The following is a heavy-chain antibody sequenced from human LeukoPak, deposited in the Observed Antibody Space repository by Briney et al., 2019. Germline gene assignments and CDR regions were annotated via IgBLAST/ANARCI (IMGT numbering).Heavy chain of an antibody. V-gene: IGHV4-34*01. D-gene: IGHD5-24*01. CDR2: INHSGST. CDR3: ARSRDGYRKGYYFDY. J-gene: IGHJ4*02. Sequence: SETLSLTCAVYGVSFSGYYWSWIRQPPGKGLEWIGEINHSGSTNYNPSLKSRVTISLDTSNNQFSLKLSSVTAADTAVYYCARSRDGYRKGYYFDYWGQGTLVTVSS. CDR1: GVSFSGYY.